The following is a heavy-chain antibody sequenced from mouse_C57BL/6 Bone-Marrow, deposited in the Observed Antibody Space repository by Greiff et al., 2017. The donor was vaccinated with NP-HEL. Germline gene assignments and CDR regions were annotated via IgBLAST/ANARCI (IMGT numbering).Heavy chain of an antibody. V-gene: IGHV14-4*01. CDR3: KGLPFPY. D-gene: IGHD2-2*01. CDR1: GFNIKDDY. J-gene: IGHJ3*01. Sequence: EVQLQESGAELVRPGASVKLSCTASGFNIKDDYMHWVKQRPEQGLEWIGWIDPENGDTEYASKFQGKATITADTSSNTAYLQLSSLTSEDTAVYYCKGLPFPYWGQGTLVTVSA. CDR2: IDPENGDT.